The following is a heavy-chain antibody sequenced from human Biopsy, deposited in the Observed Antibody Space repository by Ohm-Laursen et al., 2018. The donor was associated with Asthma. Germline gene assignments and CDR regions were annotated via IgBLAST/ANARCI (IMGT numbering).Heavy chain of an antibody. CDR2: VSSDGHDK. CDR3: ARQSGQDFPDTSAFDI. CDR1: GFVFSQCG. D-gene: IGHD3-22*01. V-gene: IGHV3-30*03. J-gene: IGHJ3*02. Sequence: SLRLSCTAPGFVFSQCGMHWVRQGPGKGLEWVAFVSSDGHDKFYEDSVKGRFTISRDNSRNRLYLQINRLTVEDSALYFCARQSGQDFPDTSAFDIWGQGTMVTVSS.